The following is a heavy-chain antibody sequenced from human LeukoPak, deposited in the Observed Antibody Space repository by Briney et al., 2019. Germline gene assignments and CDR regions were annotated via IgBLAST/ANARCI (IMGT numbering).Heavy chain of an antibody. V-gene: IGHV4-59*08. J-gene: IGHJ4*02. Sequence: PSETLSPTCTVSGGSISSYYWSWIRQPPGKGLEWIGYIYYSGSTNYNPSLKSRVTISVDTSKNQFSLKLSSVTAADTAVYYCARQIQGFDYWGQGTLVTVSS. CDR1: GGSISSYY. CDR2: IYYSGST. CDR3: ARQIQGFDY.